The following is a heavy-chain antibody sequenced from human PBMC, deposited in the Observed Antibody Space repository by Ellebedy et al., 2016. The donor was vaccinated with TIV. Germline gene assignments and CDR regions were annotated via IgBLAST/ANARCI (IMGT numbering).Heavy chain of an antibody. J-gene: IGHJ4*02. Sequence: SETLSLTXTVSGVSVKYYNWNWIRQSPGKGLEWIGYAYSGGNTKYNPSPNGRVTISLDSSKNQFSLRLSSVTTADTAMYFCATRTSSACWESADSWGQGTVVTVSS. CDR3: ATRTSSACWESADS. V-gene: IGHV4-59*02. CDR2: AYSGGNT. CDR1: GVSVKYYN. D-gene: IGHD1-26*01.